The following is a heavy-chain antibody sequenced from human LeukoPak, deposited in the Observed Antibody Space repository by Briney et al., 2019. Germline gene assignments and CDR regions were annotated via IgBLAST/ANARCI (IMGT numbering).Heavy chain of an antibody. CDR3: AVGDDYYFDY. CDR1: GGSISSYY. D-gene: IGHD2-21*02. Sequence: PSETLSLTCIVSGGSISSYYWSWIRQPAGKGLEWIGRIYTSGSTDYNPSLKSRVTMSVDTSKNQFSLKLSSVTAADTAVYYCAVGDDYYFDYWGQGTLVTVSS. V-gene: IGHV4-4*07. J-gene: IGHJ4*02. CDR2: IYTSGST.